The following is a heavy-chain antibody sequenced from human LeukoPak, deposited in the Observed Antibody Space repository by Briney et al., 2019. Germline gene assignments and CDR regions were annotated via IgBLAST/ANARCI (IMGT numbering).Heavy chain of an antibody. CDR2: ISGSGGST. CDR1: GFTFSSYA. V-gene: IGHV3-23*01. Sequence: PGGSLRLSCAASGFTFSSYAMIWLRQAPGKGLEWVSAISGSGGSTYYADSVKGRFTISRDNSKNTLYLQMNSLRAEDTAVYYCAKDSSGGWTLGYWGQGTLVTVSS. J-gene: IGHJ4*02. D-gene: IGHD2-15*01. CDR3: AKDSSGGWTLGY.